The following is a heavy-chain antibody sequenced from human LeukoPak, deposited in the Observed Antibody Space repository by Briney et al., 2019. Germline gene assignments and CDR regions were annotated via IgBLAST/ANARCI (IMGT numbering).Heavy chain of an antibody. J-gene: IGHJ3*02. V-gene: IGHV4-4*02. Sequence: SETLSLTCAVSGGSISNTEWWSWVRQPPGKGLGWIGEIYHSGSTNYNPSLKSRVTMSVDKSKNQFSLKLRSVTAADTAVYYCATAGGGIPFDIWGQGTMVTVSS. CDR1: GGSISNTEW. CDR2: IYHSGST. D-gene: IGHD3-16*02. CDR3: ATAGGGIPFDI.